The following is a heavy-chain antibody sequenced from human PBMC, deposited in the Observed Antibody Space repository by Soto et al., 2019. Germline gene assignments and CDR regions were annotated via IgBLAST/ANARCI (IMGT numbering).Heavy chain of an antibody. CDR3: ARDRLNSGWTPPNSSHF. Sequence: SGPTLVNPTETLTLTCTVSGFSLSNARMGVSWIRQPPGKALEWLAHIFSNDEKSYSTSLKSRLTISKDTSKSQVVLTMTNMDPVDTATYYCARDRLNSGWTPPNSSHFWCPGLLVTLFS. J-gene: IGHJ4*02. D-gene: IGHD5-12*01. CDR2: IFSNDEK. V-gene: IGHV2-26*01. CDR1: GFSLSNARMG.